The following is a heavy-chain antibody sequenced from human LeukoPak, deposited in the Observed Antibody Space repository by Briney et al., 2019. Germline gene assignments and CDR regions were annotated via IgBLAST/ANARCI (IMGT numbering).Heavy chain of an antibody. D-gene: IGHD3-3*01. CDR3: ARERSVSYYDFWSGPPNAFDI. Sequence: ASVKVSCKASGYTFTGYYMHWVRQAPGQGLEWMGWINPNSGGTNYAQKFQGRVTMTRDTSTSTVYMELSSLRSEDTAVYYCARERSVSYYDFWSGPPNAFDIWGQGTMVTVSS. CDR1: GYTFTGYY. J-gene: IGHJ3*02. CDR2: INPNSGGT. V-gene: IGHV1-2*02.